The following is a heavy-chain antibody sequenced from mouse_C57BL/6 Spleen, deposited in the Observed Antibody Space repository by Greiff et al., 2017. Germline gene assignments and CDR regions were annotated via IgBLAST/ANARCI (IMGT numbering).Heavy chain of an antibody. V-gene: IGHV1-39*01. Sequence: ELQLQQSGPELVKPGASVKIPCQASGYSPPDSNINWVKQSNGKSLEWIGVINPNYGTTSYNQKFKGKATLTVDQSSSTAYMQLNSLTSEDSAVYYCARPYGSSYGFAYWGQGTLVTVSA. CDR3: ARPYGSSYGFAY. CDR2: INPNYGTT. J-gene: IGHJ3*01. CDR1: GYSPPDSN. D-gene: IGHD1-1*01.